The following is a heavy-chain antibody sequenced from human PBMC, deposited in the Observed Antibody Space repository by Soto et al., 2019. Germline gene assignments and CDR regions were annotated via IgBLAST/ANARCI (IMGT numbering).Heavy chain of an antibody. J-gene: IGHJ3*02. CDR1: GGSISSGGYY. V-gene: IGHV4-31*03. Sequence: QVQLQESGPGLVKPSQTLSLTCTVSGGSISSGGYYWSWIRQHPGKGLEWIGYMYNSGSTYYNPSLMSRIIISGDTSKNQFSLKLSSVTAADTAVYYCARVGAFCGGDCSHDAFDIWGQGTMVTVSS. CDR2: MYNSGST. D-gene: IGHD2-21*02. CDR3: ARVGAFCGGDCSHDAFDI.